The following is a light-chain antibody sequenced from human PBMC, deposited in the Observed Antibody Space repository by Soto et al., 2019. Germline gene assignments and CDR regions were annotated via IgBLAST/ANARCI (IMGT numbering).Light chain of an antibody. V-gene: IGKV3-20*01. CDR3: QHYGSSSWT. Sequence: EIVLTQSPGTLSLSPGERATLSCRASQSVSSSYLAWYQQKPGQAPRLLIYGASSRATGIPDRFSGSGSGTDFTLTSSILEPEDFAVYYCQHYGSSSWTFGQGTKVEVK. J-gene: IGKJ1*01. CDR1: QSVSSSY. CDR2: GAS.